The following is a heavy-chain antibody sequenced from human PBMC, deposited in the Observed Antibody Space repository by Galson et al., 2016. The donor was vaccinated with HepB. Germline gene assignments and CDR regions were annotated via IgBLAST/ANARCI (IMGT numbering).Heavy chain of an antibody. J-gene: IGHJ6*02. CDR2: TYYRSKWYN. D-gene: IGHD3-22*01. V-gene: IGHV6-1*01. CDR1: GDSVSGNSAA. CDR3: ARDRRKVLHYYDRTPYGMDV. Sequence: CAISGDSVSGNSAAWNWIRQSPSRGLEWLGRTYYRSKWYNEYAVSVKSRITINSDTSKNQFSLQLSSVTPEDTAVYYCARDRRKVLHYYDRTPYGMDVWGQGTTVTVSS.